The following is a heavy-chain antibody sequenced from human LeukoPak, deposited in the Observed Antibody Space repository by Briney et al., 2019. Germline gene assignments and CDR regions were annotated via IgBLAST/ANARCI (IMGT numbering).Heavy chain of an antibody. Sequence: ETLTLTCAASGFTFSSYSMNWIRQPAGKGLEWISYISSSSSTIYYADSVKGRFTISRDNAKNSLYLQMNSLRAEDTAVYYCARDRDTGSHKIDYWGQGTLVTVSS. D-gene: IGHD1-26*01. J-gene: IGHJ4*02. CDR3: ARDRDTGSHKIDY. CDR1: GFTFSSYS. CDR2: ISSSSSTI. V-gene: IGHV3-48*04.